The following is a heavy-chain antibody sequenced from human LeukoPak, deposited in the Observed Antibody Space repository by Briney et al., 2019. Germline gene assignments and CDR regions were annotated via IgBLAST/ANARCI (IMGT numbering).Heavy chain of an antibody. V-gene: IGHV1-2*04. CDR2: INPNSGGT. CDR3: ARARIYRSGWYDY. Sequence: ASVKVSCKASGYTFTGYYMHWVRQAPGQGLEWMGWINPNSGGTNYAQKFQGWVTMTRDTSISTAYMELSRLRSDDTAVYYCARARIYRSGWYDYWGQGTLVTVSS. D-gene: IGHD6-19*01. J-gene: IGHJ4*02. CDR1: GYTFTGYY.